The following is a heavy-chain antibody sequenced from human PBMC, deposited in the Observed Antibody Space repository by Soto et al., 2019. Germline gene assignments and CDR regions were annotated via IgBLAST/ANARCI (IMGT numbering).Heavy chain of an antibody. J-gene: IGHJ3*02. V-gene: IGHV1-69*02. Sequence: QVQLVQSGAEVKKPGSSVKVSCKASGDTFRKFSISWQRQAPGQGLEWVGRTIPILGVTNYAEKFQDRVTIIADLSTGTVYMDMSSLRSDDTAVYYCCVYNYGDDAFDIWGQGTLVTVSA. CDR3: CVYNYGDDAFDI. D-gene: IGHD5-18*01. CDR2: TIPILGVT. CDR1: GDTFRKFS.